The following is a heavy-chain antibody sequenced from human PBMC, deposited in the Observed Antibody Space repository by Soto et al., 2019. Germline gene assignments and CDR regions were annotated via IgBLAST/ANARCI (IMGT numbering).Heavy chain of an antibody. D-gene: IGHD6-19*01. J-gene: IGHJ4*02. CDR2: INPNSGGT. CDR1: GYTFTGYY. Sequence: GDAVQVSCKASGYTFTGYYMHWVRQAPGQGLEWMGWINPNSGGTNYAQKFQGRVTMTRDTSISTAYMELSRLRSDDTAVYYCAGGIAVPAALDYWGQGTLVTGSS. CDR3: AGGIAVPAALDY. V-gene: IGHV1-2*02.